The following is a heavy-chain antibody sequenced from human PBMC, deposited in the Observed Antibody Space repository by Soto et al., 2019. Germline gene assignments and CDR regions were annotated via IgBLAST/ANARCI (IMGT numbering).Heavy chain of an antibody. CDR3: ARDPATSDRVY. D-gene: IGHD1-26*01. Sequence: GGSLRLSCAASGFTFSTYAIHWVRQAPGKGLEWVAFISNDGSSKFFADSVKGRFTISRDNSKSTLYLQMNSLKTADTAVYYCARDPATSDRVYWGQGTLVTVSS. V-gene: IGHV3-30-3*01. CDR2: ISNDGSSK. CDR1: GFTFSTYA. J-gene: IGHJ4*02.